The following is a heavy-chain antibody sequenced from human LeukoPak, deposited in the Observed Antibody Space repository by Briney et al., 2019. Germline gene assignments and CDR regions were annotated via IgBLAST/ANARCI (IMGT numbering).Heavy chain of an antibody. CDR1: GGSISSYY. CDR2: IYYSGST. Sequence: SSETLSLTCTVSGGSISSYYWSWTRQPPGKGLEWIGYIYYSGSTYYNPSLKSRVTISVDTSKSQFSLKLSSVTAADTAVYYCANYYGSSGYYFDYWGQGTLVTVSS. V-gene: IGHV4-59*04. CDR3: ANYYGSSGYYFDY. D-gene: IGHD3-22*01. J-gene: IGHJ4*02.